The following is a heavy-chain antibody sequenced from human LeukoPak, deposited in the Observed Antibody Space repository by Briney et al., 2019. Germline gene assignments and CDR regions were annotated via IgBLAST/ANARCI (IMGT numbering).Heavy chain of an antibody. CDR2: INSDGSST. CDR3: ARKGLELWSQAATGDYNWFDP. CDR1: GFTFSSYW. V-gene: IGHV3-74*01. D-gene: IGHD5-18*01. Sequence: PGGSLRLSCAASGFTFSSYWMHWVRQAPGKGLVWVSRINSDGSSTSYADSVKGRFTISRDNAKNSLYLQMNSLRAEDTAVYYCARKGLELWSQAATGDYNWFDPWGQGTLVTVSS. J-gene: IGHJ5*02.